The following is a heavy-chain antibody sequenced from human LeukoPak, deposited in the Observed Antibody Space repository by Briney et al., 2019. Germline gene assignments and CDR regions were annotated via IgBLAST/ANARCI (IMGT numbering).Heavy chain of an antibody. Sequence: SVKVSCTASGGTFSSYAISWVRQAPGQGLEWMGGIIPIFGTANYAQKFQGRVTITADESTSTAYMELSSLRSEDTAVYYCASGTTVTNFAYWGQGTLVTVSS. D-gene: IGHD4-17*01. CDR3: ASGTTVTNFAY. J-gene: IGHJ4*02. V-gene: IGHV1-69*13. CDR2: IIPIFGTA. CDR1: GGTFSSYA.